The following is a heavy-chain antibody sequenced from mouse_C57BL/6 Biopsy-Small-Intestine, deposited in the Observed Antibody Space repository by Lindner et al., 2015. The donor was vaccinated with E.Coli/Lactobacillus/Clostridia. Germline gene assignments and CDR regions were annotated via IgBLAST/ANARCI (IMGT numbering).Heavy chain of an antibody. Sequence: VQLQESGAELMKPGASVKLSCKATGYTFTDYWIEWVKQRPGHGLEWIGEILPGSGSSKYNEKSEGKATFTADTSSNTVHMQLSSLTTEDSAIYYCAGRGDGSHWYFDVWGTGTTVTVSS. CDR2: ILPGSGSS. CDR3: AGRGDGSHWYFDV. D-gene: IGHD2-3*01. CDR1: GYTFTDYW. J-gene: IGHJ1*03. V-gene: IGHV1-9*01.